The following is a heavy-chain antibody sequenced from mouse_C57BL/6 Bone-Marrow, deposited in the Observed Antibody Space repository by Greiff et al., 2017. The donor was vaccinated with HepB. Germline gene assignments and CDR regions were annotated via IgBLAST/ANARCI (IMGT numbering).Heavy chain of an antibody. CDR2: ISNGGGST. J-gene: IGHJ3*01. V-gene: IGHV5-12*01. Sequence: EVQRVESGGGLVQPGGSLKLSCAASGFTFSDYYMYWVRQTPEKRLEWVAYISNGGGSTYYPDTVKGRFTISRDNAKNTLYLQMSRLKSEDTAMYYCARQTVAWFAYWGQGTLVTVSA. CDR1: GFTFSDYY. CDR3: ARQTVAWFAY.